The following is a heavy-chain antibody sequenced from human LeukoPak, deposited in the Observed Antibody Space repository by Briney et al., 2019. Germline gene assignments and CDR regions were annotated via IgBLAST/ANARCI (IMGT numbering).Heavy chain of an antibody. J-gene: IGHJ4*02. V-gene: IGHV3-11*06. CDR2: ISSSSSYI. D-gene: IGHD3-10*01. CDR1: GFTFSDYY. CDR3: ASIPVRGVRGY. Sequence: KPGGSLRLSCAASGFTFSDYYMSWIRQAPGKGLEWVSSISSSSSYIYYADSVKGRFTISRDNAKNSLYLQMNSLRAEDTAVYYCASIPVRGVRGYWGQGTLVTVSS.